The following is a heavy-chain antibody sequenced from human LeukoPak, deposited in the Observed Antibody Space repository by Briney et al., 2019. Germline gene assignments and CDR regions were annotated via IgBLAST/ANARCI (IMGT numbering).Heavy chain of an antibody. V-gene: IGHV3-48*03. Sequence: PGGSLRLSCAASGFSFSTYEMNWFRQITGKGLEWVPYISASGTTIYYADSVKGRFTTSRDNAKNSLYLQMNSLRAEDTAVYYCSRLSVYWGQGTLVTVSS. D-gene: IGHD5/OR15-5a*01. J-gene: IGHJ4*02. CDR2: ISASGTTI. CDR3: SRLSVY. CDR1: GFSFSTYE.